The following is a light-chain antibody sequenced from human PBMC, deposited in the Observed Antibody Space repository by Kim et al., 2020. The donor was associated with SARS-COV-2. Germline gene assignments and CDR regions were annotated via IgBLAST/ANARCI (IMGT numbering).Light chain of an antibody. Sequence: ASVGDRVTITCRASENIGSWLAWYQQKPGTAPSLLIYSTSTLHSGVPSRFSGSGSGTDFTLTVSSLQPEDSAVYYCQQLNGFPLTFGGGTKVDIK. CDR3: QQLNGFPLT. V-gene: IGKV1-12*01. CDR2: STS. CDR1: ENIGSW. J-gene: IGKJ4*01.